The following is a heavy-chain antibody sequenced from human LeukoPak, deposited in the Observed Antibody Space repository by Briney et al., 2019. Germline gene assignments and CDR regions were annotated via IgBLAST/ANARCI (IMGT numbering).Heavy chain of an antibody. CDR2: IKQDGSEK. V-gene: IGHV3-7*03. Sequence: GGSLRLSCAASGFTFSSFWMSWVRQAPGKGLEWVANIKQDGSEKYYVDSMKGRFTISRDNAKNSLYLQMNSLRAEDTAVYYCASDQGPQYNWNDVKYFDYWGQGTLLTVSS. CDR1: GFTFSSFW. CDR3: ASDQGPQYNWNDVKYFDY. J-gene: IGHJ4*02. D-gene: IGHD1-1*01.